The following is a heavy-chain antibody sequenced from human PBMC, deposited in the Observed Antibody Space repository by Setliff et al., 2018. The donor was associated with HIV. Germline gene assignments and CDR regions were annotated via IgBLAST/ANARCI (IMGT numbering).Heavy chain of an antibody. V-gene: IGHV3-7*03. CDR3: ARDYYMDI. Sequence: PGGSLRLSCAVSGFTFRTYWMSWVRQTPGKGLEWVANIKQDGSQKYYVDSVKGRFTISRDNAKNSLYLQMNSLRAEDTAVYYCARDYYMDIWGKGTTVTVSS. CDR2: IKQDGSQK. J-gene: IGHJ6*03. CDR1: GFTFRTYW.